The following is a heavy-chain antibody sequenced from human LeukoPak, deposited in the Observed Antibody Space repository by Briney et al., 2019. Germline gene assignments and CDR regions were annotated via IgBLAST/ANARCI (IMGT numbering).Heavy chain of an antibody. Sequence: SVKVSCKAPGGTFSSYAISWVRQAPGQGLEWMGGIIPIFGPANYAQKSQGRVTITTDESTTTAYLELSSLRSEDTAVYYCAREGGAMTTVTTSWFDPWGQGTLVTVSS. D-gene: IGHD4-17*01. CDR1: GGTFSSYA. V-gene: IGHV1-69*05. CDR2: IIPIFGPA. CDR3: AREGGAMTTVTTSWFDP. J-gene: IGHJ5*02.